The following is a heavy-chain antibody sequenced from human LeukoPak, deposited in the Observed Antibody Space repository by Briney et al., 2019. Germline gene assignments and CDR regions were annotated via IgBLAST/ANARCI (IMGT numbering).Heavy chain of an antibody. D-gene: IGHD6-6*01. CDR2: ISSNSRDI. V-gene: IGHV3-21*01. CDR1: GFTFNTYS. Sequence: GGSLRLSCAASGFTFNTYSMNWVCQSPGKGLEWVSSISSNSRDIYYADSVKGRFTISRDNAKNSLHLQMNSLRAEDTAVYYCARDDRDISSYRFDYWGHGILVTVSS. J-gene: IGHJ4*01. CDR3: ARDDRDISSYRFDY.